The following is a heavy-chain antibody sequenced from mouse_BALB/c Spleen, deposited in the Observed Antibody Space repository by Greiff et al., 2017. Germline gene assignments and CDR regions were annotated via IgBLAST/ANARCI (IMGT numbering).Heavy chain of an antibody. CDR3: TRPSYYGNYMFAY. CDR1: GFTFSNYW. Sequence: EVKVEESGGGLVQPGGSMKLSCVASGFTFSNYWMNWVRQSPEKGLEWVAEIRLKSNNYATHYAESVKGRFTISRDDSKSSVYLQMNNLRAEDTGIYYCTRPSYYGNYMFAYWGQGTLVTVSA. CDR2: IRLKSNNYAT. V-gene: IGHV6-6*02. D-gene: IGHD2-10*01. J-gene: IGHJ3*01.